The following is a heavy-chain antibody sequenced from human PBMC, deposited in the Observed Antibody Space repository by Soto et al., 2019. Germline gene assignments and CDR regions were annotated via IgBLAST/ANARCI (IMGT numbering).Heavy chain of an antibody. V-gene: IGHV3-20*04. CDR1: GFTFDDYG. Sequence: GGSLRLSCAASGFTFDDYGMSWVRQAPGKGLEWVSGINWNGGSTGYADSVEGRFTISRDNAKNSLYLQMNSLRAEDTALYYCARRSPGRGDIVVVVAVYFDYWGQGTLVTVSS. J-gene: IGHJ4*02. D-gene: IGHD2-15*01. CDR3: ARRSPGRGDIVVVVAVYFDY. CDR2: INWNGGST.